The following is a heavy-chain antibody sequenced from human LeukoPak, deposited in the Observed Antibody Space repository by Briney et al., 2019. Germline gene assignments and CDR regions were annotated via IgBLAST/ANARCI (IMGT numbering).Heavy chain of an antibody. J-gene: IGHJ4*02. D-gene: IGHD6-19*01. CDR2: ISYDGSNK. Sequence: PGGSLRLSCAASGFTFSSYAMHWVRQAPGKGLEWVAVISYDGSNKYYADSVKGRFTISRDNSKNTLYLQMNSLRAEDTAVYYCAKDFGQWLDYYFDYWGQGTLVTVSS. V-gene: IGHV3-30*04. CDR1: GFTFSSYA. CDR3: AKDFGQWLDYYFDY.